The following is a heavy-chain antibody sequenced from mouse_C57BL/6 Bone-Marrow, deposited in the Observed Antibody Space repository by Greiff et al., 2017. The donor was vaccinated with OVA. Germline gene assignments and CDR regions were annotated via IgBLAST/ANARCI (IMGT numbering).Heavy chain of an antibody. CDR2: IDPSDSYT. Sequence: VQLQQPGAELVKPGASVKLSCKASGYTFTSYWMQCVKQRPGQGLEWIGEIDPSDSYTNYNQKFKGKATLTVDTSSSTAYMQLSSLTSEDSAVYYCAREGKDYYGSWYFDVWGTGTTVTVSS. J-gene: IGHJ1*03. V-gene: IGHV1-50*01. D-gene: IGHD1-1*01. CDR1: GYTFTSYW. CDR3: AREGKDYYGSWYFDV.